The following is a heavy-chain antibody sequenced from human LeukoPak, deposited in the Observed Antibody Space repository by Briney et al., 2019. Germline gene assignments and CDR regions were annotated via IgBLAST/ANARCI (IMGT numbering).Heavy chain of an antibody. J-gene: IGHJ3*02. D-gene: IGHD1-26*01. Sequence: SETLSLTCTVSGYSISSGYYWGWIRQPPGKGLEWIGYIYYSGSTNYNPSLKSRVTISVDTSKNQFSLKLSSVTAADTAVYYCARPVPRGYYPTDAFDIWGQGTMVTVSS. CDR3: ARPVPRGYYPTDAFDI. V-gene: IGHV4-38-2*02. CDR2: IYYSGST. CDR1: GYSISSGYY.